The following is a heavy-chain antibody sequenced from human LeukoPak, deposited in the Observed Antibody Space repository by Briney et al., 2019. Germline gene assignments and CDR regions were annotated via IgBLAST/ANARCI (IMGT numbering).Heavy chain of an antibody. J-gene: IGHJ4*02. D-gene: IGHD3-22*01. CDR1: GFTVSSNY. Sequence: TGGSLRLSCAASGFTVSSNYMSWVRQAPGKGLEWVSVIYSGGSTYYADSVKGRFTISRDNSKNTLYLQMNSLRAEDTAVYYCARGMYYYDSSDIGGGYYFDYWGQGTLVTVSS. CDR2: IYSGGST. V-gene: IGHV3-53*05. CDR3: ARGMYYYDSSDIGGGYYFDY.